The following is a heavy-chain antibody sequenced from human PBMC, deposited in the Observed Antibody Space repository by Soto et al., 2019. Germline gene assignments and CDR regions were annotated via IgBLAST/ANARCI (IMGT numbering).Heavy chain of an antibody. CDR2: IYHSGST. CDR3: AREAAGILNWFDP. J-gene: IGHJ5*02. Sequence: QVQLQESGPGLVKPSQTLSLTSTVSGGSISSGGYYWSWIRQHPGKGLEWIGYIYHSGSTYYNPSLKSRVTISVDTSKNQFSLKVSSVTAADTAVYYCAREAAGILNWFDPWGQGTLVTVSS. CDR1: GGSISSGGYY. V-gene: IGHV4-31*03. D-gene: IGHD6-25*01.